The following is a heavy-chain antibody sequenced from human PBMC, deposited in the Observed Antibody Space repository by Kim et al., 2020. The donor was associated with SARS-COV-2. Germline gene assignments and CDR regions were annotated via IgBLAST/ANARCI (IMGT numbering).Heavy chain of an antibody. CDR3: AGYCSSTSCYGRVDY. V-gene: IGHV4-34*01. CDR2: INHSGST. CDR1: GGSFSGYY. D-gene: IGHD2-2*01. Sequence: SETLSLTCAVYGGSFSGYYWSWIRQPPGKGLEWIGEINHSGSTNYNPSLKSRVTISVDTSKNQFSLKLSSVTAADTAVYYCAGYCSSTSCYGRVDYWGQGTLVTVSS. J-gene: IGHJ4*02.